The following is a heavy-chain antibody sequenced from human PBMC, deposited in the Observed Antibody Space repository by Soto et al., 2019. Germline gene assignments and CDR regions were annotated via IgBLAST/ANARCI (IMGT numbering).Heavy chain of an antibody. Sequence: KPGGSLRLSCAASGFTFSNCNMNWVRQAPGKGLEWVSHISGTSVYIHYADSVKGRFTISRDNAKNSVYLQMDSLRVEDTAVYYCAREGALKPFSSWGQGALVTVSS. CDR1: GFTFSNCN. J-gene: IGHJ5*02. CDR3: AREGALKPFSS. V-gene: IGHV3-21*01. CDR2: ISGTSVYI.